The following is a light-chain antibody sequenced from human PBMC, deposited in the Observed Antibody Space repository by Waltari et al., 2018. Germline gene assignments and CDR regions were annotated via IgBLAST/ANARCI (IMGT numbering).Light chain of an antibody. CDR1: SSDVGGYNY. CDR3: SSYAGSNNVV. V-gene: IGLV2-8*01. Sequence: QSALTQPPSTSGSPGQPVTISCTGTSSDVGGYNYVSWYQQHPGKAPKLMINEVSKRPAGVPDRFSGAKSGNTASLTVAGLQAEDEADYYCSSYAGSNNVVFGGGTKLTVL. CDR2: EVS. J-gene: IGLJ2*01.